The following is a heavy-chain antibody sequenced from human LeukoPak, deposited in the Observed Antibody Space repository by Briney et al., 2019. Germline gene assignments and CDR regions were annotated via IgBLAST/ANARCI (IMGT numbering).Heavy chain of an antibody. CDR2: IYYSGTT. CDR3: ARGLTGIDY. V-gene: IGHV4-30-4*01. D-gene: IGHD3-9*01. Sequence: SETLSLTCTVSGDSISSGADYWNWIRQPPGKGLEWIGYIYYSGTTYYTPSLKSRVTISVDTSKNQFSLKLSSVTAADAAVYYCARGLTGIDYWGQGTLVTVSS. CDR1: GDSISSGADY. J-gene: IGHJ4*02.